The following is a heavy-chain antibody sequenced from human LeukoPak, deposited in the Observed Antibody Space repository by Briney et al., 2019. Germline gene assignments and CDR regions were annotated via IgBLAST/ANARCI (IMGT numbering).Heavy chain of an antibody. CDR3: AKDNTIFGVVLDY. CDR2: IRYDGSNK. V-gene: IGHV3-30*02. D-gene: IGHD3-3*01. Sequence: GGSLRLSCAASGFTFSSYGMHWVRQAPGKGLEWVAFIRYDGSNKYYADSVKGRFTISRDNSKNTLYLQMNSLRAEDTAVYYCAKDNTIFGVVLDYWGQGTLVTVSS. CDR1: GFTFSSYG. J-gene: IGHJ4*02.